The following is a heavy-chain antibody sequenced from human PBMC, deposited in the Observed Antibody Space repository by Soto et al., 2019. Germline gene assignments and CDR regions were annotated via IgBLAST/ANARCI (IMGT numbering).Heavy chain of an antibody. D-gene: IGHD2-2*01. CDR3: ATDHIVVVPAAPNYYYYYYGMDV. V-gene: IGHV1-24*01. J-gene: IGHJ6*02. CDR1: GYTLTELS. Sequence: ASVKVSCKVSGYTLTELSMHWVRQAPGKGLEWMGGFDPEDGETIYAQKFQGRVTMTEDTSTDTAYMELSSLRSEDTAVYYCATDHIVVVPAAPNYYYYYYGMDVWGQGTTVTAP. CDR2: FDPEDGET.